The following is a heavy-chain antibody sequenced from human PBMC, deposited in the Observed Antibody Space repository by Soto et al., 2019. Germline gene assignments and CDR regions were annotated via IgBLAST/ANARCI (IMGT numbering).Heavy chain of an antibody. CDR3: GRQLIY. D-gene: IGHD6-13*01. CDR1: GGSISSSY. Sequence: SENLSITCTVSGGSISSSYWSWIRQPPGKGLEWIGYIYDSGSTYYNSSLKSRVTMSVDTSKNQFSLKLSSVTAAATAVYYCGRQLIYCGQGTSVSVSS. CDR2: IYDSGST. V-gene: IGHV4-59*08. J-gene: IGHJ4*02.